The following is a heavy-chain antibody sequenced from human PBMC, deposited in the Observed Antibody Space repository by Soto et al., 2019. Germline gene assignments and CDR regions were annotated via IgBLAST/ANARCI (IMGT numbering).Heavy chain of an antibody. D-gene: IGHD5-18*01. V-gene: IGHV3-7*03. CDR1: GFTLSMYS. J-gene: IGHJ1*01. CDR3: ARDQFIQPSHDLLYRSDF. Sequence: GGSLRLSCEVSGFTLSMYSMTWVRQAPGKGLEWVAKIPQEGSDGHYVDSVKGRFTISRDNAKNSVYLQMNSLRAEDTAVYYCARDQFIQPSHDLLYRSDFWGQRAKVTGSS. CDR2: IPQEGSDG.